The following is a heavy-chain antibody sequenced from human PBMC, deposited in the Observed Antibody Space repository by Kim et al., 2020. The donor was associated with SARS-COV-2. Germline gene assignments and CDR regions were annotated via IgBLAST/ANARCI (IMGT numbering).Heavy chain of an antibody. CDR3: ASSLGYCGGGSCYSMDF. V-gene: IGHV3-21*01. D-gene: IGHD2-15*01. Sequence: VKGRFTISRDNAKNSLYLQMTSLRAEDTAVYYCASSLGYCGGGSCYSMDFWGQGTLVTVSS. J-gene: IGHJ4*02.